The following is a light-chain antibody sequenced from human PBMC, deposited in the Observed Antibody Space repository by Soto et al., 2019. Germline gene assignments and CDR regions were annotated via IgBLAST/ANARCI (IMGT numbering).Light chain of an antibody. V-gene: IGKV1-39*01. Sequence: IQMTQSPSSLSASVGDRITIACRTSQGIRNDLGWYQQKPGKAPKLLIYAASNLQSGVPSRFSGSGSGTDFTLTMNSLQPEDFATYYCQQGYSTPWTFGQGTKVDIK. CDR3: QQGYSTPWT. J-gene: IGKJ1*01. CDR1: QGIRND. CDR2: AAS.